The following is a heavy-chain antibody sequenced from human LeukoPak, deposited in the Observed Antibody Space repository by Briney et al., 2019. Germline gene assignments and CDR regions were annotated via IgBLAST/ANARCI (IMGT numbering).Heavy chain of an antibody. V-gene: IGHV3-66*02. CDR3: ARSPYNWNDSPYYMDV. CDR1: RFTVRSNY. J-gene: IGHJ6*03. D-gene: IGHD1-1*01. CDR2: IYSGGRT. Sequence: GGSLRLSCAASRFTVRSNYMSWVRQAPGKGLEWASVIYSGGRTYYADTVKGRFTISRDNSKNTLYLQMNSLRAEDTAVYYCARSPYNWNDSPYYMDVCGKGTTVTVSS.